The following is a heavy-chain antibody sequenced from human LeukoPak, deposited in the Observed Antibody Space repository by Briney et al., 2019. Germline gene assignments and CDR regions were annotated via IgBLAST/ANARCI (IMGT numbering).Heavy chain of an antibody. CDR3: ARDRYSYGPRPLGWFDP. CDR1: GGTFSSYA. Sequence: GASVKVSCKASGGTFSSYAISWVRQAPGQGLEWMGGIIPIFGTANYAQKFQGRVTITADKSTSTAYMELSSLRSEDTAVYYCARDRYSYGPRPLGWFDPWGQGTLVTVSS. V-gene: IGHV1-69*06. D-gene: IGHD5-18*01. J-gene: IGHJ5*02. CDR2: IIPIFGTA.